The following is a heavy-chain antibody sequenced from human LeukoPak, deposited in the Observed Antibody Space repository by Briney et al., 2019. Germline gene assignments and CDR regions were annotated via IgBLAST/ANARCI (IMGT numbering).Heavy chain of an antibody. CDR1: GGSLSSGGYY. V-gene: IGHV4-30-2*01. J-gene: IGHJ4*02. Sequence: SETLSLTCTVSGGSLSSGGYYWSWIRQPPGKGLEWIGYIYHSGSTYYNPSLKSRVTISVDRSKSQFSLKLSSVTAADTAVYYCARLYSSSRYFDYWGQGTLVTVSS. D-gene: IGHD6-6*01. CDR2: IYHSGST. CDR3: ARLYSSSRYFDY.